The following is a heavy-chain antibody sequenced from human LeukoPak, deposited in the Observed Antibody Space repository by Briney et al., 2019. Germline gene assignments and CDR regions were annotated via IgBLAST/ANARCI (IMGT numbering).Heavy chain of an antibody. D-gene: IGHD1-26*01. CDR3: ARDLGVGAGDYPVDY. CDR2: ISSSGSTI. Sequence: PGGSLRLSCAASGFTFSSYEMNWVRQAPGKGLEWVSYISSSGSTIYYADSVKGRFTISRDNAKNSLYLQMNSLRAEDTAVYYCARDLGVGAGDYPVDYWGQGTLVTVSS. J-gene: IGHJ4*02. V-gene: IGHV3-48*03. CDR1: GFTFSSYE.